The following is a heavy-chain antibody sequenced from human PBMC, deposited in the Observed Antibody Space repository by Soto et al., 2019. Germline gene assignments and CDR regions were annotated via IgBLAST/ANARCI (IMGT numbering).Heavy chain of an antibody. CDR3: ARDYYDILTHFSYDAFDI. Sequence: EVQLVESGGGLVQPGGSLRLSCAASGFTFSSYWMSWVRQAPGKGLEWVANIKQDGSEKYYVDSVKGRFTISRDNAKNSLYLQMNSLRAEDTAVYYCARDYYDILTHFSYDAFDIWGQGTMVTVSS. D-gene: IGHD3-9*01. CDR2: IKQDGSEK. CDR1: GFTFSSYW. V-gene: IGHV3-7*01. J-gene: IGHJ3*02.